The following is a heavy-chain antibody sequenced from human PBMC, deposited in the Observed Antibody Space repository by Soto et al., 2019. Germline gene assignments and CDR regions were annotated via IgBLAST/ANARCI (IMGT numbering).Heavy chain of an antibody. CDR2: ISSSGTTI. Sequence: PGGSLRLSCAACGFTFSDYYISWIRQAPWKGLEWVSYISSSGTTIYHADSVKGRFTISRDNAKNSLYLQMNSLRAEETAVYYCARERLRRSDYWGQRTLVTVCS. D-gene: IGHD3-3*01. CDR3: ARERLRRSDY. J-gene: IGHJ4*02. V-gene: IGHV3-11*01. CDR1: GFTFSDYY.